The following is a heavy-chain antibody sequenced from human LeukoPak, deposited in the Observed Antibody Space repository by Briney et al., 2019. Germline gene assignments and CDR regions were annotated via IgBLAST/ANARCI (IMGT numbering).Heavy chain of an antibody. CDR1: GGSISSGSYY. CDR3: ARSGCSSTSCYQADY. D-gene: IGHD2-2*01. Sequence: SETLSLTCTVSGGSISSGSYYWNWIRQPARKGLEWIGRIYTSGNTNYNPSLKSRVTTSVDTSKNQFSLKLSSVTAADTAVYYCARSGCSSTSCYQADYWGQGTLVTVSS. CDR2: IYTSGNT. V-gene: IGHV4-61*02. J-gene: IGHJ4*02.